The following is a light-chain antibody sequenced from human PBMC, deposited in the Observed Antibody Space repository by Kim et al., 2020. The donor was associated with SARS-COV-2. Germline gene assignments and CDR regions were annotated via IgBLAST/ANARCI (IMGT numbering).Light chain of an antibody. CDR1: RGHSSYA. CDR3: QTWGTGIRV. CDR2: LNSDGSH. V-gene: IGLV4-69*01. J-gene: IGLJ3*02. Sequence: SVNRTRTLSRGHSSYAIAWHQQQPEKGPRYLMKLNSDGSHTKGDGIPDRFSGSSSGAERYLTISSLQSEDEADYYCQTWGTGIRVFGGGTKLTVL.